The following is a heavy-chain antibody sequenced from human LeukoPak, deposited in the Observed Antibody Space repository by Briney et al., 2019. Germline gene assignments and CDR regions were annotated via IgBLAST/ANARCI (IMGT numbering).Heavy chain of an antibody. CDR2: IAGSGTGT. J-gene: IGHJ4*02. CDR3: AKGLYHYFGSGSYTLDY. D-gene: IGHD3-10*01. V-gene: IGHV3-23*01. CDR1: GFTFSRYA. Sequence: GGSLRLSCAASGFTFSRYAMHWVRQAPGKGLEWVSAIAGSGTGTDYADSVKGRFTIYRDNSKNTLYLQMNSLRVEDTAEYYCAKGLYHYFGSGSYTLDYWGQGTLVTVSS.